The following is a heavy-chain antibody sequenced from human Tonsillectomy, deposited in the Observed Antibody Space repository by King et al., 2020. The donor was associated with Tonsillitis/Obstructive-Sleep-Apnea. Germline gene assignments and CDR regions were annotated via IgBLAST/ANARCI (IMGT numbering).Heavy chain of an antibody. J-gene: IGHJ4*02. D-gene: IGHD3-22*01. V-gene: IGHV1-69*12. Sequence: VQLVQSGAEVKKPGSSVKVSCKATGDTFRNFALSWVRQAPGQGLDWMGGNIPIAGTPHYAQKFQGRAALTADAAASTVYMELSSRRSEDTAVYYCAGNFDSGGYYSQLPFDLWGQGTLVTVSS. CDR2: NIPIAGTP. CDR3: AGNFDSGGYYSQLPFDL. CDR1: GDTFRNFA.